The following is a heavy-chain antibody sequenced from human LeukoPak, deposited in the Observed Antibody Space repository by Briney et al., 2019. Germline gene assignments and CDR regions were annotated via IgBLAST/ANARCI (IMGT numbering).Heavy chain of an antibody. V-gene: IGHV3-21*01. J-gene: IGHJ6*02. CDR2: ISSSSSYI. D-gene: IGHD3-22*01. CDR3: ARDGHYYDSSGYLPDYYYYYGMDV. CDR1: GFTFSSYS. Sequence: GGSLRLSCAASGFTFSSYSMNWVRQAPGKGLEWVSSISSSSSYIYYADSVKGRFTISRDNAKNSLYLQMNSLRAEDTAVYYCARDGHYYDSSGYLPDYYYYYGMDVWGQGTTVTVSS.